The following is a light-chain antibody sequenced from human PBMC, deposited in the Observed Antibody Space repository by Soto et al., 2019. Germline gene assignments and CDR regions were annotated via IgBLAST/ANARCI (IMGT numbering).Light chain of an antibody. CDR1: QNVRNY. V-gene: IGKV3-11*01. CDR3: RPYNNWPLT. Sequence: EILVTQSPATLSLSLGERVTISCRASQNVRNYLAWYQHKPGQAPRLLIYEASNMATGIPARFSGSGSGTDFTLTISSLQSEDFAVYYCRPYNNWPLTFGGGTKVDIK. CDR2: EAS. J-gene: IGKJ4*01.